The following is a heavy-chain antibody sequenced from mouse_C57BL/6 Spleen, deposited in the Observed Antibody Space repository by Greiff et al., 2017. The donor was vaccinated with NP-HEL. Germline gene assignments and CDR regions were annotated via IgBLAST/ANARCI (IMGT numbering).Heavy chain of an antibody. V-gene: IGHV1-82*01. Sequence: VQLQQSGPELVKPGASVKISCKASGYAFSSSWMNWVKQRPGKGLEWIGRIYPGDGDTNYNGKFKGKATLTADKSYSTADMQLSSLTSEDSSVYFCARYYGSAWFAYWGQGTLVTVSA. D-gene: IGHD1-1*01. CDR3: ARYYGSAWFAY. J-gene: IGHJ3*01. CDR2: IYPGDGDT. CDR1: GYAFSSSW.